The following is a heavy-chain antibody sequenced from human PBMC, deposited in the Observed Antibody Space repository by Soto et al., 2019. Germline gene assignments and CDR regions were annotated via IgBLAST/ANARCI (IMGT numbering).Heavy chain of an antibody. CDR2: MYPNSGNT. D-gene: IGHD6-19*01. V-gene: IGHV1-8*01. J-gene: IGHJ4*02. CDR1: GYTFTSYD. Sequence: QVQLVQSGAEVKKPGASVKVSCKASGYTFTSYDINWERQATGQGLEWMGWMYPNSGNTGQAQKFQGRVTMTRNTSISTAYMELSSLRSEDTAVYYCARSLGVTVAEGGYWGQGPLVTVSS. CDR3: ARSLGVTVAEGGY.